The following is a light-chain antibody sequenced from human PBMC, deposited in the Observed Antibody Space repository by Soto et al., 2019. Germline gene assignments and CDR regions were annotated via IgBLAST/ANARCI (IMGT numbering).Light chain of an antibody. Sequence: DIVMTQSPDSLAVSLGERATINCKSSQSLLYSSNNKNSLAWYQQKPGQAPKLLIYWASTRESGVPDRFSGSGSGTDFTLTISSLQAVDVAVYYCQQYYTTPITFGQGTRLEIK. J-gene: IGKJ5*01. CDR1: QSLLYSSNNKNS. CDR3: QQYYTTPIT. CDR2: WAS. V-gene: IGKV4-1*01.